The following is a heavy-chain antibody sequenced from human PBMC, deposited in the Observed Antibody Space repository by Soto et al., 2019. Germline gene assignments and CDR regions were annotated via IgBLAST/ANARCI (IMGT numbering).Heavy chain of an antibody. CDR2: ISSSSGST. CDR3: ARDRGGYDRLYYYHGMDV. CDR1: GFTFSDYY. Sequence: GGSLRLSCSASGFTFSDYYMSWIRQAPGKGLEYISYISSSSGSTNYADSVKGRFTISRDNAKNSLYLQMSSLRAEDTAVYYCARDRGGYDRLYYYHGMDVWGQGTTVTVSS. D-gene: IGHD5-12*01. J-gene: IGHJ6*02. V-gene: IGHV3-11*06.